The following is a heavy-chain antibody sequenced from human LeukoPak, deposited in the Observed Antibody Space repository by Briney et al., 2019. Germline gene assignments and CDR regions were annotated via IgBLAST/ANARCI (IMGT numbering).Heavy chain of an antibody. CDR1: GDTFSCYT. V-gene: IGHV1-69*02. Sequence: SVKVSCKASGDTFSCYTISWVRQAPGQGPEWMGRIIPILGIANYAQKFQGRVTITADKSTSTAYMELSSLRSEDTAVYYCALRYNWNDVLLDYWGQGTLVTVSS. CDR3: ALRYNWNDVLLDY. CDR2: IIPILGIA. J-gene: IGHJ4*02. D-gene: IGHD1-20*01.